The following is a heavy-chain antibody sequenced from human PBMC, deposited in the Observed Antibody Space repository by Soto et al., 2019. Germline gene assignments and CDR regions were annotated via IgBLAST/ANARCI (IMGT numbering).Heavy chain of an antibody. D-gene: IGHD4-17*01. J-gene: IGHJ4*02. CDR3: ARNHDYGGNPGVDY. Sequence: QVQLVESGGGVVQPGRSLRLSCAASGFTFSSYGMHWVRQAPGKGLEWVAVIWYDGSNKYYADSVKGRFTISRDNSKNTLYLQMNSLRAEDTAVYYCARNHDYGGNPGVDYWGQGTLVTVSS. CDR1: GFTFSSYG. CDR2: IWYDGSNK. V-gene: IGHV3-33*01.